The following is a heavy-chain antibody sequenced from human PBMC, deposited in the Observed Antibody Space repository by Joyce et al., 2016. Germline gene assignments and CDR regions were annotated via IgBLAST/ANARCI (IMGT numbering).Heavy chain of an antibody. CDR1: GGPFRGFF. D-gene: IGHD6-19*01. Sequence: QVQLRQWGAGLLKPSETLSLTCAVSGGPFRGFFWTCVRQPPGKALEWIGDITTSGATNYNPALRSRVAISVDTSNNQFSLTLTSLSAADMAVYYCARSQWLAPLMYWGQGTLVTVSP. J-gene: IGHJ4*02. CDR3: ARSQWLAPLMY. CDR2: ITTSGAT. V-gene: IGHV4-34*02.